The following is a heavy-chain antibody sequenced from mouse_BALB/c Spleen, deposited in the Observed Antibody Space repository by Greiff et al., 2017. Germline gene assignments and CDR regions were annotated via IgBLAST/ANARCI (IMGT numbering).Heavy chain of an antibody. Sequence: QVHVKQSGPELVKPGASVKMSCKASGYTFTSYYIHWVKQRPGQGLEWIGWIYPGDGSTKYNEKFKGKTTLTADKSSSTAYMLLSSLTSEDSAIYFCAREGSSYGAMDYWGQGTSVTVSS. V-gene: IGHV1S56*01. J-gene: IGHJ4*01. CDR3: AREGSSYGAMDY. D-gene: IGHD1-1*01. CDR2: IYPGDGST. CDR1: GYTFTSYY.